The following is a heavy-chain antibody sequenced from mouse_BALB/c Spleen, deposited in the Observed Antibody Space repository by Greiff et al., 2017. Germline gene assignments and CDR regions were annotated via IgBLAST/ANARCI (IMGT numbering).Heavy chain of an antibody. CDR2: INPSNGRT. CDR1: GYTFTSYW. Sequence: QVQLQQPGAELVKPGASVKLSCKASGYTFTSYWMHWVKQRPGQGLEWIGEINPSNGRTNYNEKFKIKATLTVDKSSSTAYMQLSSLTSEDSAVYYCARWGDYDGFDYWGQGTTLTVSS. J-gene: IGHJ2*01. D-gene: IGHD2-4*01. CDR3: ARWGDYDGFDY. V-gene: IGHV1S81*02.